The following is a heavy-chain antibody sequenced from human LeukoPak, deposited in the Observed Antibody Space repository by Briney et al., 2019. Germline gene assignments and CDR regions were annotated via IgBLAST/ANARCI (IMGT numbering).Heavy chain of an antibody. J-gene: IGHJ4*02. CDR3: SRNGLVDFDY. CDR1: GFAFDDFA. V-gene: IGHV3-49*04. Sequence: GGSLRLSCTTSGFAFDDFAMRGVRQPAGEGLVWVGLFRRTAYGGPADYAASVKGRFIISRDDSKGIAYLQMNSLKTEDTAVYYCSRNGLVDFDYWGQGSRVIVPP. CDR2: FRRTAYGGPA.